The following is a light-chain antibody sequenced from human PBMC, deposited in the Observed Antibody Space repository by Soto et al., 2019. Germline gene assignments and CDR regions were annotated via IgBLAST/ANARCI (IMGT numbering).Light chain of an antibody. CDR2: GNT. CDR3: QSYDNRLSGDV. J-gene: IGLJ1*01. Sequence: QSVLTQPPSVSGAPGQRVTISCTGGSSNIGSGYDVHWYQQLPGTAPKLLIYGNTNRPSGVPDRFSASTSATSASLAITGLQADDEGDYYCQSYDNRLSGDVFGTGTKLTVL. V-gene: IGLV1-40*01. CDR1: SSNIGSGYD.